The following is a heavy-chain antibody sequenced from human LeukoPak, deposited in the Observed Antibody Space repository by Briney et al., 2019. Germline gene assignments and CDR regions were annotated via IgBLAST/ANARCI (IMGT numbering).Heavy chain of an antibody. CDR1: GFTFSSYR. Sequence: PGRSLRLSCAAAGFTFSSYRMHWVRQAPGKGLEWVAVIWYDGSNKYYADSVKGRFTISRDNSKNTLYLQMNSLRAEATAVYYCEKEATDYVWGSYRPGPFDYWGQGTLVTVSS. J-gene: IGHJ4*02. D-gene: IGHD3-16*01. V-gene: IGHV3-33*06. CDR2: IWYDGSNK. CDR3: EKEATDYVWGSYRPGPFDY.